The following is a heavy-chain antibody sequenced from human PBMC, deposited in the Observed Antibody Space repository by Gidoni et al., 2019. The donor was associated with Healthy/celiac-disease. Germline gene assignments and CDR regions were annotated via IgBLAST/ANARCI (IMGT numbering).Heavy chain of an antibody. Sequence: QVQLQGSGPGLVKPSETLSLPCTFSGGSISSYYWSWIRQPPGKGLEWSGYIYYSGSTNYNPSLKSRVTISVDTSKNQFSLKLSSVTAADTAVYYCARAKWMEKPWHFQHWGQGTLVTVSS. V-gene: IGHV4-59*01. CDR1: GGSISSYY. CDR3: ARAKWMEKPWHFQH. D-gene: IGHD6-19*01. J-gene: IGHJ1*01. CDR2: IYYSGST.